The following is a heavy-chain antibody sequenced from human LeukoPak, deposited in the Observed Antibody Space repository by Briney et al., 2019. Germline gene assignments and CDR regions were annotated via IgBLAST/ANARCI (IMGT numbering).Heavy chain of an antibody. CDR2: IYYSGST. D-gene: IGHD3-16*01. J-gene: IGHJ4*02. CDR1: GGSISSYY. CDR3: AREGEESFDY. Sequence: PSETLSLTCTVSGGSISSYYWSWIRQPPGKGLEWIGYIYYSGSTNYNPSLKSRVPISVDTSKNQFSLKLSSVTAADTAVYYCAREGEESFDYWGQGTLVTVSS. V-gene: IGHV4-59*01.